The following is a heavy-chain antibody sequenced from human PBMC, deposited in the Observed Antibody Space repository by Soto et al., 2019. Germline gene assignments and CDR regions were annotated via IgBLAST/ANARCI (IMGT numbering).Heavy chain of an antibody. CDR1: GFTFSSCA. CDR3: AKSPAARITIFGVVYYFDY. CDR2: ISGSGGST. V-gene: IGHV3-23*01. D-gene: IGHD3-3*01. Sequence: EVQLLESGGGLVQPGGSLRLSCAASGFTFSSCAMSWVRQAPGKGLEWVSAISGSGGSTYYADSVKGRFTISRDNSKNTLYLHMNSLRAEDTAVYYCAKSPAARITIFGVVYYFDYWGQGTLVTVSS. J-gene: IGHJ4*02.